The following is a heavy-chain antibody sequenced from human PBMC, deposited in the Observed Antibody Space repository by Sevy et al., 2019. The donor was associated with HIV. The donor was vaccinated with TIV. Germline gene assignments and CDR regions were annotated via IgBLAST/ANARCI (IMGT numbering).Heavy chain of an antibody. CDR1: EFTFRSYD. D-gene: IGHD3-10*01. V-gene: IGHV3-13*01. Sequence: GGSLRLSCAASEFTFRSYDMHWVRQPTGKGLEWVSAIGTSGDTLYSDSVKGRFTISRENAKTSLYLQMNRLRVGDTAIYYCVRGGSDAFDFWGQGTMVTVSS. J-gene: IGHJ3*01. CDR3: VRGGSDAFDF. CDR2: IGTSGDT.